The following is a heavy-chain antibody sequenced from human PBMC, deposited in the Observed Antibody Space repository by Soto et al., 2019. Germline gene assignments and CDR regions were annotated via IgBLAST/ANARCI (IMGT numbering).Heavy chain of an antibody. J-gene: IGHJ6*03. CDR1: GYTFTSYY. CDR2: INPSGGST. V-gene: IGHV1-46*03. Sequence: ASVKVSCKASGYTFTSYYMHWVRQAPGQGLEWMGIINPSGGSTSYAQKFQGRVTMTRDTSTSTVYMELSSLRSEDTAVYYCARVSLGRDRYYYYYMDVWGKGTTVTVSS. CDR3: ARVSLGRDRYYYYYMDV. D-gene: IGHD2-8*01.